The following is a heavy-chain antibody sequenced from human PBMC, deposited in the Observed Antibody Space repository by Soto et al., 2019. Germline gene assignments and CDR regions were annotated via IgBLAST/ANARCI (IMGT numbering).Heavy chain of an antibody. CDR1: GGSISSGGYS. V-gene: IGHV4-30-2*01. J-gene: IGHJ5*02. Sequence: NPSETLSLTCAVSGGSISSGGYSWSWIRQPPGKGLEWIGYIYHSGSTYYNPSLKSRVTISVDRSKNQFSLKLSSVTAADTAVYYCARVMGVVPAAGFDPWGQGTLVTVS. D-gene: IGHD2-2*01. CDR2: IYHSGST. CDR3: ARVMGVVPAAGFDP.